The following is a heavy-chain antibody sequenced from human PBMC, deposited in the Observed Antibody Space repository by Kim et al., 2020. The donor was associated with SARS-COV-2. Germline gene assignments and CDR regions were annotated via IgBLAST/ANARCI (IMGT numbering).Heavy chain of an antibody. CDR3: ARDGSSGYTGSFDY. D-gene: IGHD3-22*01. J-gene: IGHJ4*02. V-gene: IGHV3-7*01. Sequence: DSGQGRFAVSRDNAKNSLYLQMNSLRAEDTAVYYCARDGSSGYTGSFDYWGQGTLVTVSS.